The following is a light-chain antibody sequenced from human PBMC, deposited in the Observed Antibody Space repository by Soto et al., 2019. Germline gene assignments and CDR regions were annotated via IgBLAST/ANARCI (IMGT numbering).Light chain of an antibody. V-gene: IGKV1-8*01. CDR1: QGISSY. J-gene: IGKJ2*01. Sequence: AIRMTQSPSSFSASTGDRVTITCRASQGISSYLAWYQQKPGEAPKLLVYAASTLQYGVPSRFSGSGSGTDFTLTISCLQSEDFATYFCQQYYTYPQTFGQGTKVDIK. CDR2: AAS. CDR3: QQYYTYPQT.